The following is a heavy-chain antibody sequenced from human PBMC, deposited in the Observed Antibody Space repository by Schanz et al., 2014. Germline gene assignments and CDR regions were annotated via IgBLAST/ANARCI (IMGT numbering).Heavy chain of an antibody. J-gene: IGHJ4*02. CDR2: IRYDGSSK. V-gene: IGHV3-30*02. CDR1: GFTFSSYS. Sequence: VQLVESGGVVAQPGGSLRLSCAASGFTFSSYSMHWVRQAPGKGLEWVAFIRYDGSSKYYADSVRGRFTISRDDSKNTLYLQMNSLRPEDTAVYYCAKEDRTHSSDYVYWGQGTLVTVSS. CDR3: AKEDRTHSSDYVY. D-gene: IGHD3-22*01.